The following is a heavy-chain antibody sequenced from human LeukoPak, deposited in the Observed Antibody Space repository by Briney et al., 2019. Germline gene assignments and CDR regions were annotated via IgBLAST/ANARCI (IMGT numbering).Heavy chain of an antibody. V-gene: IGHV3-30*02. CDR1: GFTFSSYG. D-gene: IGHD2-15*01. J-gene: IGHJ4*02. CDR2: IRYDGSNK. CDR3: AKIGIGYCSGGSCYPFDY. Sequence: GGPLRLSCAASGFTFSSYGMHWVRQAPGKGLEWVAFIRYDGSNKYYADSVKGRFTISRDNSKNTLYLQMNSLRAEDTAVYYCAKIGIGYCSGGSCYPFDYWGQGTLVTVSS.